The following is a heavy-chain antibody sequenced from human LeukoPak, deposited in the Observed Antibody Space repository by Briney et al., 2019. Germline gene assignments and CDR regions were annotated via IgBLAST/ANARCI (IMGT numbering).Heavy chain of an antibody. CDR2: ISSSGSTI. D-gene: IGHD2-2*01. V-gene: IGHV3-11*04. CDR3: ASQTVVPAAIQY. J-gene: IGHJ4*02. Sequence: GGSLRLSCAASGFTFSDYYMSWIRQAPGKGLEWVSYISSSGSTIYCADSVKGRFTISRDNAKNSLYLQMNSLRAEDTAVYYCASQTVVPAAIQYWGQGTLVTVSS. CDR1: GFTFSDYY.